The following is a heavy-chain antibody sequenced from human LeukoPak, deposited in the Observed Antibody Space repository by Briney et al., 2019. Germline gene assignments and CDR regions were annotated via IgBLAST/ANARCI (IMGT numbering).Heavy chain of an antibody. D-gene: IGHD3-3*01. Sequence: QAGGSLRLSCAASGFTFSSYGMHWVRQAPGKGLEWVSYISSSGSTIYYADSVKGRFTISRDNAKNSLYLQMNSLRAEDTAVYYCARDTPSPGAYDFWSGYASVGDYFDYWGQGTLVTVSS. CDR2: ISSSGSTI. CDR1: GFTFSSYG. CDR3: ARDTPSPGAYDFWSGYASVGDYFDY. V-gene: IGHV3-48*04. J-gene: IGHJ4*02.